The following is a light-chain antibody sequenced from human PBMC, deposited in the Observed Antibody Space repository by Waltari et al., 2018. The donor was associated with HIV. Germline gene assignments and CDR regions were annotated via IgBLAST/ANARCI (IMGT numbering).Light chain of an antibody. CDR3: QQLNNPRT. J-gene: IGKJ2*01. V-gene: IGKV1-9*01. CDR2: AAS. Sequence: DIQLTQSPSFLCASVGDRVTITCRASQGISSYLAWYQQKPGKSPKLLIYAASTLQSGVPSRFSGSGSGTDFTLTISSLQPEDFATYYCQQLNNPRTFGQGTKLEIK. CDR1: QGISSY.